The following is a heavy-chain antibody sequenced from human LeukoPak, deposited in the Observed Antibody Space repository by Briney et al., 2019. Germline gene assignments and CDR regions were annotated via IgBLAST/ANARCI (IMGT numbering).Heavy chain of an antibody. D-gene: IGHD6-13*01. Sequence: GGSLRLSCAVSGFTFSSYSMNWVRQAPGKGLEWVSYTSSRSGTKYYADSVKGRFTISRDNSKNTLYLQMNSLRAEDTAVYYCARRGPIAGASPRRLEDWGQGTLVSVSS. CDR3: ARRGPIAGASPRRLED. CDR1: GFTFSSYS. CDR2: TSSRSGTK. J-gene: IGHJ4*02. V-gene: IGHV3-48*01.